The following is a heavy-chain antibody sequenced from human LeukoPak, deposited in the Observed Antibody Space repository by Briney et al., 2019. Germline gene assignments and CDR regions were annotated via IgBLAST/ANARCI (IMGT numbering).Heavy chain of an antibody. Sequence: SETLSLTCTVSGRSISGYYWSWIRQPAGKGLEWIGRIFTSGSTSYNPSLKSRVTMSLDKSDNEFSLKVRYVTAADTAEHYCARGASEVSDTYIDVWGQGALVTVSS. CDR1: GRSISGYY. J-gene: IGHJ4*02. V-gene: IGHV4-4*07. D-gene: IGHD3-9*01. CDR2: IFTSGST. CDR3: ARGASEVSDTYIDV.